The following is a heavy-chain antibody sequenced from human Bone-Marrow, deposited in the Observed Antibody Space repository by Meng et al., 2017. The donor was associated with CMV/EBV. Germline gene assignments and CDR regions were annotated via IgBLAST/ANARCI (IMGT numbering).Heavy chain of an antibody. CDR1: GDSFSRHA. D-gene: IGHD6-6*01. CDR3: VLEEGFDN. Sequence: SVKVSCKASGDSFSRHAVYWVRQAPGQGLEYMGGFIPVLEVTYYAQRFQGRVTITADKSTSTANMELSSLRSEDTAVYFCVLEEGFDNWGQGTLVTVTS. J-gene: IGHJ4*02. CDR2: FIPVLEVT. V-gene: IGHV1-69*10.